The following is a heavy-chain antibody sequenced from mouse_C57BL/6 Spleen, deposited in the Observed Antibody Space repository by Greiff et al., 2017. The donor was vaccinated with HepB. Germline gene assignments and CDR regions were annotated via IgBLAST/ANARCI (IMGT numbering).Heavy chain of an antibody. CDR2: ISYDGSN. CDR1: GYSITSGYY. D-gene: IGHD2-2*01. J-gene: IGHJ3*01. V-gene: IGHV3-6*01. CDR3: ARDEVTAWFAY. Sequence: EVKLQESGPGLVKPSQSLSLTCSVTGYSITSGYYWNWIRQFPGNKLEWMGYISYDGSNNYNPSLKNRISITRDTSKNQFFLKLNSVTTEDTATYYCARDEVTAWFAYWGQGTLVTVSA.